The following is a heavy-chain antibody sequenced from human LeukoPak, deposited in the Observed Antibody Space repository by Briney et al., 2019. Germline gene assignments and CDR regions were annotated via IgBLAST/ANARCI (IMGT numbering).Heavy chain of an antibody. CDR3: AKGRRPNSYFDY. D-gene: IGHD1-1*01. CDR2: ISWNSGSI. Sequence: GGSLRLSCAAAGVTFDDYAMHWVRQAPGKGLEWVSGISWNSGSIGYADSVKGRFTISRDNAKNSLYLQMNSLRAEDTALYYCAKGRRPNSYFDYWGQGTLVTVSS. CDR1: GVTFDDYA. V-gene: IGHV3-9*01. J-gene: IGHJ4*02.